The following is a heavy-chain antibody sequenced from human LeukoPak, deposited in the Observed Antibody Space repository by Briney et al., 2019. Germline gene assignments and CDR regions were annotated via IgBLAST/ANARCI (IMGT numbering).Heavy chain of an antibody. V-gene: IGHV4-39*07. CDR1: SGSISSTHFY. D-gene: IGHD3-22*01. J-gene: IGHJ4*02. Sequence: PSETLSLTCTVSSGSISSTHFYWGWIRQPPGKGLECIGSIYYSGSTYYNPSLKSRVTISVDTSKNQFSLKLSSVTAADTAVYYCARDFWANYYDSSGFSFDYWGQGTLVTVSS. CDR2: IYYSGST. CDR3: ARDFWANYYDSSGFSFDY.